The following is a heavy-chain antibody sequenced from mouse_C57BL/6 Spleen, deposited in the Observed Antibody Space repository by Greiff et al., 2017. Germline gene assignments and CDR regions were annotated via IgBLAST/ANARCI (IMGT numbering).Heavy chain of an antibody. CDR1: GYTFTDYE. D-gene: IGHD2-12*01. CDR3: TGVTTRGYYAMDY. Sequence: VQGVESGAELVRPGASVTLSCKASGYTFTDYEMHWVKQTPVHGLEWIGAIDPETGGTAYNQKFKGKAILTADKSSSTAYMELRSLTSEDSAVYYCTGVTTRGYYAMDYWGQGTSVTVSS. J-gene: IGHJ4*01. CDR2: IDPETGGT. V-gene: IGHV1-15*01.